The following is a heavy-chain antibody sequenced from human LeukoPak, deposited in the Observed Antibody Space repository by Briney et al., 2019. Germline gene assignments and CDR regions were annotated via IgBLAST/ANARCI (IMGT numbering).Heavy chain of an antibody. D-gene: IGHD7-27*01. CDR1: GGTFSSYA. CDR2: IIPILGIA. Sequence: ASVKVSCKASGGTFSSYAISWVRQAPGQGLEWMGRIIPILGIANYAQKFQGRVTITADKSTSTAYMELSSLRSEDTAVYYCAKEGRTGDYLDYWGQGTLVTVSS. V-gene: IGHV1-69*04. CDR3: AKEGRTGDYLDY. J-gene: IGHJ4*02.